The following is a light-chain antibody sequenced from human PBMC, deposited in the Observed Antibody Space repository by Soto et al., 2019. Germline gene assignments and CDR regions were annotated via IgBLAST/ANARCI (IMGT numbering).Light chain of an antibody. CDR3: STWDDNLSTWL. CDR1: NSNVGSNS. Sequence: QSVLTQPPSASGTPGQRVTISCSGRNSNVGSNSVNWYQQLPGMAPMLLLYSDNQRPSGVPDRFSGSKSGSSASLAISGLQSEDEADYHCSTWDDNLSTWLFGGGTQLTVL. CDR2: SDN. V-gene: IGLV1-44*01. J-gene: IGLJ3*02.